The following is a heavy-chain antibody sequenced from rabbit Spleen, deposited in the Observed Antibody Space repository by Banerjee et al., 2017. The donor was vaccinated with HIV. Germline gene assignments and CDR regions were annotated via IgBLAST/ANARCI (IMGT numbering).Heavy chain of an antibody. CDR2: IAGDSSGFT. J-gene: IGHJ6*01. CDR1: GFSFSSSDY. CDR3: ARDTSSSFSSYGMDL. Sequence: QEQLVESGGGLVQPGASLTLTCTASGFSFSSSDYMCWVHQAPGKGLEWISCIAGDSSGFTYSATWAKGRFTCSRTSSTTVTLQMTSLTVADTATYFCARDTSSSFSSYGMDLWGQGTLVTVS. V-gene: IGHV1S45*01. D-gene: IGHD1-1*01.